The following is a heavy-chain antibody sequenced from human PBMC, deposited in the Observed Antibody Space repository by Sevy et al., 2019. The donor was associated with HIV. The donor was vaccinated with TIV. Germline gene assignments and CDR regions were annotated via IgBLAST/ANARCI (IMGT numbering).Heavy chain of an antibody. Sequence: SETLSLTCAVYGGSFSGYYWSWIRQPPGKGLEWIGEINHSGSTNYDPYLKSRVTISVDTSKNQFSLKLSSVTAADTAVYYCARRYEGDCSGGSCYWFDPWGQGTLVTVSS. D-gene: IGHD2-15*01. CDR1: GGSFSGYY. CDR2: INHSGST. V-gene: IGHV4-34*01. J-gene: IGHJ5*02. CDR3: ARRYEGDCSGGSCYWFDP.